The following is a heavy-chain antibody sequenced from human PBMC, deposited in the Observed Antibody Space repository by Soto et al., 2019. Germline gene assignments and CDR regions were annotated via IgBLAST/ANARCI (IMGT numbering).Heavy chain of an antibody. CDR2: ISAYNGNT. V-gene: IGHV1-18*01. Sequence: ASVKVSCKASGYTFTSYGISWVRQAPGQGLEWMGWISAYNGNTNYAQKLQGRVTMTTDTSTSTAYMALRSLRSDDTAVYYCAIARREYCSSKSRYDDHWAQGTLVSVSP. CDR3: AIARREYCSSKSRYDDH. CDR1: GYTFTSYG. D-gene: IGHD2-2*01. J-gene: IGHJ4*02.